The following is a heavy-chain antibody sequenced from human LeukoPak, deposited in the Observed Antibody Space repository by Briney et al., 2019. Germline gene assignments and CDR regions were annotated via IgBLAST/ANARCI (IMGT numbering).Heavy chain of an antibody. D-gene: IGHD4-17*01. J-gene: IGHJ4*02. CDR2: IYYNGST. V-gene: IGHV4-59*01. CDR3: ARAYDDGSSDY. Sequence: SETLSLTCTVYGDSLSSYYWSWIRQPPGKGLEWIGYIYYNGSTYYNPSLKSRATISVDTSRNQFSLRLSSVTAADTAVYYCARAYDDGSSDYWGQGTLVTVSS. CDR1: GDSLSSYY.